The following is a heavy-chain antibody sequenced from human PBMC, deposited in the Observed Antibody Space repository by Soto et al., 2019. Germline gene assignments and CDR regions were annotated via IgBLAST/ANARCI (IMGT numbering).Heavy chain of an antibody. D-gene: IGHD2-2*01. V-gene: IGHV3-53*04. CDR1: GFTVSSNY. J-gene: IGHJ6*03. CDR3: ARAERPAGYYYYMDV. CDR2: IYSGGST. Sequence: GGSLRLSCAASGFTVSSNYMSWVRQAPGKGLEWVSVIYSGGSTYYADSVKGRFTISRHNSKNTLYLQMNSLRAEDTAVYYCARAERPAGYYYYMDVWGKGTTVTVSS.